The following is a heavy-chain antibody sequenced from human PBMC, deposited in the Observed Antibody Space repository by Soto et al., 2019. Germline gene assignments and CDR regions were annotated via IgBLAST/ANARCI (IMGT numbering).Heavy chain of an antibody. J-gene: IGHJ5*02. CDR2: INRSGST. Sequence: SETLSLTCAVYGGSFSGYYWSWIRQPPGKGLEWIGEINRSGSTNYNPSLKSRVTISVDTSKNQFSLKLTSVTAADTAVYYCARELRYCSGGSCSNWFDPWGQGTLVTVSS. CDR3: ARELRYCSGGSCSNWFDP. V-gene: IGHV4-34*01. CDR1: GGSFSGYY. D-gene: IGHD2-15*01.